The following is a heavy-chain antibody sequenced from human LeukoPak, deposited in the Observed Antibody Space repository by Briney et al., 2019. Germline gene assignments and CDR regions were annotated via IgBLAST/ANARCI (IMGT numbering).Heavy chain of an antibody. CDR3: ARCGDSSGYYSLADAFDI. Sequence: ASVKVSCKASGYTFTSYGISWVRQAPGQGLEWMGWISAYNGNTNYAQKLQGRVTMTTDTSTSTAYMELRSLRSGDTAVYYCARCGDSSGYYSLADAFDIWGQGTMVTVSS. CDR2: ISAYNGNT. J-gene: IGHJ3*02. D-gene: IGHD3-22*01. CDR1: GYTFTSYG. V-gene: IGHV1-18*01.